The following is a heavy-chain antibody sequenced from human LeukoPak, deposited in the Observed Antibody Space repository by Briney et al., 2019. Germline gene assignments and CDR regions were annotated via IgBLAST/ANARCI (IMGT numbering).Heavy chain of an antibody. Sequence: GGSLRLSCAASGFTFSNYMMHWVRQAPGKGLVWVSRIKSDGITITYADSVKGRFTISRDNAKNTLYLQMNSLRTEDTAVYYCLRDLNWSLDQWGQGTLVTVSS. V-gene: IGHV3-74*01. CDR3: LRDLNWSLDQ. CDR1: GFTFSNYM. D-gene: IGHD1-20*01. J-gene: IGHJ4*02. CDR2: IKSDGITI.